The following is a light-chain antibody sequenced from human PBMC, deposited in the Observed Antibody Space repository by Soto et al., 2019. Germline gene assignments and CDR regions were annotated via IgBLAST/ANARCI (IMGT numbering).Light chain of an antibody. Sequence: EIVLTQSPATLSLSPGERANLSCRASQFIDSSLAWYRQIPGQAPRLLIYDASNRATGIPDRFSGGGSGTDFTLTISSLEPEDFAVYYCQQRSNLPPTFGQGTRLE. CDR1: QFIDSS. J-gene: IGKJ5*01. CDR2: DAS. CDR3: QQRSNLPPT. V-gene: IGKV3-11*01.